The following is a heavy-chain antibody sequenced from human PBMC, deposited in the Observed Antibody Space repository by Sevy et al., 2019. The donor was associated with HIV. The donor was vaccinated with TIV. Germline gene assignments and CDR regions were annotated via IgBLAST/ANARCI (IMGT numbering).Heavy chain of an antibody. CDR3: ARVRYNFGQKYFDY. CDR2: IIMSSDYI. CDR1: GFTFSNYI. D-gene: IGHD5-18*01. J-gene: IGHJ4*02. Sequence: GGSLRLSCAASGFTFSNYIMNWVRQAPGKGLEWVSSIIMSSDYIYYADSLKGRFTISRDSAKNSVFLQMHSLRAEDTAVYYCARVRYNFGQKYFDYWGQGTLVTVSS. V-gene: IGHV3-21*01.